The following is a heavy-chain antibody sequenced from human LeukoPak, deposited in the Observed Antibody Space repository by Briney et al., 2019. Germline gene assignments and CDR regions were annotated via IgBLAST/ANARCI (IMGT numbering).Heavy chain of an antibody. V-gene: IGHV3-30*04. Sequence: PGGSLRLSCAASGFTFSSYAMHWVRQAPGKGLEWVAVISYDGSNKYYADSVKGRFTISRDNSKNTLYLQMNSLRAEDTAVYYCARDRDDYGDSHFDYWGQGTLVTVSS. CDR3: ARDRDDYGDSHFDY. CDR1: GFTFSSYA. J-gene: IGHJ4*02. D-gene: IGHD4-17*01. CDR2: ISYDGSNK.